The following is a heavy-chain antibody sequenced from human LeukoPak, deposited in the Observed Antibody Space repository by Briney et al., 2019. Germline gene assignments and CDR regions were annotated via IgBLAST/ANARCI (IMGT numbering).Heavy chain of an antibody. CDR1: GGTFSSYA. J-gene: IGHJ4*02. D-gene: IGHD3-10*01. Sequence: ASVKVSCKASGGTFSSYAISWVRQAPGQGLEWMGRIIPIFGTANYAQKFQGRVTITADKSTSTAYMELSSLRSEDTAVYYCAREPYGSGSYYNVLYFDYWGPGTLVTVSS. CDR3: AREPYGSGSYYNVLYFDY. CDR2: IIPIFGTA. V-gene: IGHV1-69*06.